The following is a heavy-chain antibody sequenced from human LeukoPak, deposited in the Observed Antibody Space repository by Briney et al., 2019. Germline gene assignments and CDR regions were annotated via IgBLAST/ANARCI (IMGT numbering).Heavy chain of an antibody. D-gene: IGHD3-10*01. V-gene: IGHV3-74*01. CDR3: TRGMGDN. Sequence: GGSLRLSCAASGFTFSSHAMSWVRHAPGKGLVWVSRIDTDGRIITYADSVKGRFTISRDNAENMLYLQMNSLRAEDTAVYYCTRGMGDNWGQGTLVTVSS. CDR1: GFTFSSHA. J-gene: IGHJ4*02. CDR2: IDTDGRII.